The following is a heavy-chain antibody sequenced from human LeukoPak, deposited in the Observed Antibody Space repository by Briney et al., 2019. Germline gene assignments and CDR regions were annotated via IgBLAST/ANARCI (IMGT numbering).Heavy chain of an antibody. CDR3: AKGDYYDSNGYYYVR. J-gene: IGHJ4*02. V-gene: IGHV3-23*01. Sequence: GGSLRLSCAASGFTFSSYAMSWVRQAPGKGLEWVSAISGSGGSTYYADSVKGRFTISRDNSKNTLYLQMNSLRAEDTAVYYCAKGDYYDSNGYYYVRWSQGTLVTVSS. CDR1: GFTFSSYA. D-gene: IGHD3-22*01. CDR2: ISGSGGST.